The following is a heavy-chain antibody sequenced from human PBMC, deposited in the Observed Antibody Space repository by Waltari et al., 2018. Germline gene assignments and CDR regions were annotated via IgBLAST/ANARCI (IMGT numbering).Heavy chain of an antibody. CDR1: GGPMHNYY. D-gene: IGHD3-9*01. CDR3: ARETPIDSYGMDV. V-gene: IGHV4-59*01. CDR2: IDYSGGT. Sequence: QVQLQESGPGLVQPSETLSLTCTVSGGPMHNYYWTWVRQPPGTGLEWIAYIDYSGGTNHNPSLKSRLSISMDMSKNQFSLRLRSVTAADTAVYYCARETPIDSYGMDVWGQGTTVTVSS. J-gene: IGHJ6*02.